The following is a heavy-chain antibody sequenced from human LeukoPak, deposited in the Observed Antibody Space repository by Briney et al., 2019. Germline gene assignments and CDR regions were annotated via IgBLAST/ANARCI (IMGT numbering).Heavy chain of an antibody. CDR3: ARPRCSGGSCFSGMDV. V-gene: IGHV5-51*01. CDR2: IYPGDSDT. J-gene: IGHJ6*02. Sequence: GGSLKISCMCTEYSFTSYWIGWMRQMPGKGLEWMGIIYPGDSDTRYSPSFQGQVTISADKSISTAYLQWSSLKDSDTAMYYCARPRCSGGSCFSGMDVWGQGTTVTVSS. CDR1: EYSFTSYW. D-gene: IGHD2-15*01.